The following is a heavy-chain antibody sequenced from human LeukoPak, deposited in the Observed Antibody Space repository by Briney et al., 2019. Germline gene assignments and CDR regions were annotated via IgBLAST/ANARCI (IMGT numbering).Heavy chain of an antibody. Sequence: ASVKVSCKASGYTFTSYGISWVRQAPGQGLEWMGWISAYNGNTNYAQKLQGRVTMTTDTSTSTAYMELRSLRSDDTAVYYCARGFHLSVAGTRYYYGMDVWGQGTTGTVSS. CDR2: ISAYNGNT. V-gene: IGHV1-18*01. D-gene: IGHD6-19*01. CDR1: GYTFTSYG. J-gene: IGHJ6*02. CDR3: ARGFHLSVAGTRYYYGMDV.